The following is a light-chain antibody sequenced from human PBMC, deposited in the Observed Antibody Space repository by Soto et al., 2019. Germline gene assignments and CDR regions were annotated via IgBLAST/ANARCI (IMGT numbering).Light chain of an antibody. J-gene: IGKJ1*01. Sequence: DIQMTQAPSSRSASVGDRVTITCRASQSISSYLNWYQQKPGKAPKLLIYAASSLQSGVPSRFSGCGSGTEFTLTISSLQPDDFATYYCQQYSTYWTFGQGTKVDIK. CDR2: AAS. CDR3: QQYSTYWT. CDR1: QSISSY. V-gene: IGKV1-39*01.